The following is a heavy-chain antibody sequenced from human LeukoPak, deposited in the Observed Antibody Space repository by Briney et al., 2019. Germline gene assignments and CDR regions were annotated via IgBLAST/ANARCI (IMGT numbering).Heavy chain of an antibody. V-gene: IGHV1-24*01. CDR1: GYTLTELS. J-gene: IGHJ4*02. Sequence: ASVKVSCKVSGYTLTELSMHWVRQAPGKGLEWMGGFDPEDGETIYAQKFQGRVTMTEDTSTDTAYMELSSLRSEDTAVYYCATDPRAAGEYDLGYWGQGTLVTVSS. CDR2: FDPEDGET. CDR3: ATDPRAAGEYDLGY. D-gene: IGHD3-16*01.